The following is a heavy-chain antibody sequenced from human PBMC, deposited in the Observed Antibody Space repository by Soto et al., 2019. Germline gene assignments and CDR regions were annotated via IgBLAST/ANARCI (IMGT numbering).Heavy chain of an antibody. J-gene: IGHJ4*02. CDR2: ISPKSTYR. Sequence: DYYMSWIRQAPGKGLEWLSHISPKSTYRNYADSVKGRFTISRDNTKSSLFLQMNSLGVEDTAVYYCARGGGGGLFEHWGQGVLVTVSS. D-gene: IGHD2-21*01. CDR3: ARGGGGGLFEH. CDR1: DYY. V-gene: IGHV3-11*06.